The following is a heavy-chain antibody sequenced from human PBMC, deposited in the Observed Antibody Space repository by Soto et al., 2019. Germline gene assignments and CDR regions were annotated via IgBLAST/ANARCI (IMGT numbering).Heavy chain of an antibody. J-gene: IGHJ6*02. Sequence: SETLSLTYTVSGGSISSYYWSWIRQPPGKGLEWIGYIYYSGSTNYNPSLKSRVTISVDTSKNQFSLKLSSVTAADTAVYYCASFGLRGYSYGLLDVWGQGTTVTVSS. CDR1: GGSISSYY. V-gene: IGHV4-59*01. CDR3: ASFGLRGYSYGLLDV. D-gene: IGHD5-18*01. CDR2: IYYSGST.